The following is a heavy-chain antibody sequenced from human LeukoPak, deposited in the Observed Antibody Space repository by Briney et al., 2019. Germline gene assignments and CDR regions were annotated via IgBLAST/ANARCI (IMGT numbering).Heavy chain of an antibody. D-gene: IGHD3-10*01. V-gene: IGHV4-4*07. CDR3: ARGGYYGSGNDFRFDP. CDR2: ISGSGST. Sequence: PSETLSLTCSVSGDSLSYFYWSWIRQAAGKGLEWIGRISGSGSTDYNASLKSRVTMSVDTSKNQLSLKVISVTAADTAVYYCARGGYYGSGNDFRFDPWGQGTLVTVSS. J-gene: IGHJ5*02. CDR1: GDSLSYFY.